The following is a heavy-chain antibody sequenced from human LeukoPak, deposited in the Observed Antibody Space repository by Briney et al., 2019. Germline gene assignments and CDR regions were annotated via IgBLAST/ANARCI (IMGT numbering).Heavy chain of an antibody. CDR2: IYYSGST. CDR1: GGSISSYY. Sequence: PSETLSLTCTVSGGSISSYYWSWIRQPPGKGLEWIGYIYYSGSTNYNPSLKSRVTISVDTSKNQFSLKLNSVTPEDTAVYYCARTPTTSDSSGWYYYYYYMDVWGKGTTVTVSS. J-gene: IGHJ6*03. V-gene: IGHV4-59*12. CDR3: ARTPTTSDSSGWYYYYYYMDV. D-gene: IGHD6-19*01.